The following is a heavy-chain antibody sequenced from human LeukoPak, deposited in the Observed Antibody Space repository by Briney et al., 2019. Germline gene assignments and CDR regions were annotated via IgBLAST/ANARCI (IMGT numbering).Heavy chain of an antibody. CDR2: INHSGST. V-gene: IGHV4-34*01. CDR3: ARARPRYYYDSSGYRLYYFDY. D-gene: IGHD3-22*01. CDR1: GGSFSGYY. J-gene: IGHJ4*02. Sequence: PSETLSLTCAVYGGSFSGYYWSWIRQPPGKGLEWIGEINHSGSTNYNPSLKSRVTISVDTSKNQFSLKLSSVTAADTAVYYCARARPRYYYDSSGYRLYYFDYWGQGTLVTVSS.